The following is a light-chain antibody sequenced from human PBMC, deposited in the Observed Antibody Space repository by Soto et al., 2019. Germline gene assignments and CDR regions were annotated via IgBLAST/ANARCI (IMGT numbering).Light chain of an antibody. CDR3: CSYAGSSTYV. CDR2: EGS. CDR1: SSDVGSYNL. Sequence: QSALIQPASVSGSPGQSITISCTGTSSDVGSYNLVSWYQQHPGKAPKLMIYEGSKRPSGVSNRFSASKSGNTASLTISGLQAEDEADYYCCSYAGSSTYVFGTGTKLTVL. J-gene: IGLJ1*01. V-gene: IGLV2-23*01.